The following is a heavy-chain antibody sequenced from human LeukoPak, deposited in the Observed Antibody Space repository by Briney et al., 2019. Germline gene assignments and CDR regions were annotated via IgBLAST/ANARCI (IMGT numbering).Heavy chain of an antibody. D-gene: IGHD3-10*01. V-gene: IGHV4-4*07. Sequence: SETLSLTCTVSGGSISNYYWSWIRQPAGKGPEWIGRISASGSTNYNPSLKSRVTMSADTAKNQFSLKLSSVTAADTGVYYCARGGSGSYHYFDYWGQGTLVTVSS. CDR1: GGSISNYY. J-gene: IGHJ4*02. CDR2: ISASGST. CDR3: ARGGSGSYHYFDY.